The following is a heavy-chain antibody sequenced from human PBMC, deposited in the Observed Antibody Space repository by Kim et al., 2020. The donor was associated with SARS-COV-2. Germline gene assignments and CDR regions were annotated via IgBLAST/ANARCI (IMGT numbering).Heavy chain of an antibody. CDR3: ARETQYSSSWTHVDNWFDP. V-gene: IGHV1-46*01. J-gene: IGHJ5*02. CDR2: INPSGGST. Sequence: ASVKVSCKASGYTFTSYYMHWVRQAPGQGLEWMGIINPSGGSTSYAQKFQGRVTMTRDTSTSTVYMELSSLRSEDTAVYYCARETQYSSSWTHVDNWFDPWGQGTLVTVSS. D-gene: IGHD6-13*01. CDR1: GYTFTSYY.